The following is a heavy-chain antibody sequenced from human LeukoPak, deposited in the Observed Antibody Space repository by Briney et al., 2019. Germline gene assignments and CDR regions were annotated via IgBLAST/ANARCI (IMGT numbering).Heavy chain of an antibody. CDR2: ISYDGSNK. J-gene: IGHJ5*02. CDR3: ARGGDIVVVPAALIGWFDP. V-gene: IGHV3-30*04. D-gene: IGHD2-2*01. CDR1: GFTFSSYA. Sequence: GRSLRLSCGASGFTFSSYAMHWVRQAPGKGLEWVAVISYDGSNKYYADSVKGRFTISRDNSKNTLYLQMNSLRAEDTAVYYCARGGDIVVVPAALIGWFDPWGQGTLVTVSS.